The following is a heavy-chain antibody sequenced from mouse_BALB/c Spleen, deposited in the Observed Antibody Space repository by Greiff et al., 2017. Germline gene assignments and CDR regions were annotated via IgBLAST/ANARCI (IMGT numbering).Heavy chain of an antibody. V-gene: IGHV5-9-4*01. D-gene: IGHD2-3*01. Sequence: EVKLMESGGGLVKPGGSLKLSCAASGFTFSSYAMSWVRQSPEKRLEWVAEISSGGSYTYYPDTVTGRFTISRDNAKNTLYLEMSSLRSEDTAMYYCARDRGLLRGDYWGQGTSVTVSS. CDR3: ARDRGLLRGDY. J-gene: IGHJ4*01. CDR2: ISSGGSYT. CDR1: GFTFSSYA.